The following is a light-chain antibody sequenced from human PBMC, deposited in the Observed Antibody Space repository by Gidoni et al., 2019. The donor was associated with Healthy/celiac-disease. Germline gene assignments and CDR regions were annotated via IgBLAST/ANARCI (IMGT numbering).Light chain of an antibody. CDR1: SSNIGAGYD. J-gene: IGLJ2*01. CDR3: QSYDSSLSAL. Sequence: QSVLTHPPSVSGPPGQRVTISCTGSSSNIGAGYDVHWYQPLPGTAPKLLSYGNSNRPSGVPDRFSGSKSGTSASLAITGLQAEDEADYYCQSYDSSLSALFGGGTKLTVL. CDR2: GNS. V-gene: IGLV1-40*01.